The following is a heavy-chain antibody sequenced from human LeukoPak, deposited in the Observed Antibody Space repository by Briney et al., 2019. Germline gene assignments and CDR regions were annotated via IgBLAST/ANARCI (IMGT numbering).Heavy chain of an antibody. CDR2: IKQDGSEK. D-gene: IGHD3-16*01. CDR3: ARALMGWFDP. Sequence: PGGSLRLSCAGSGFTLSNSWMGWVRQAPGKGLEWVANIKQDGSEKYYVDSVKGRFTISRDNAKNSLYLQMNSLRAEDTAVYYCARALMGWFDPWGQGTLVTVSS. CDR1: GFTLSNSW. V-gene: IGHV3-7*01. J-gene: IGHJ5*02.